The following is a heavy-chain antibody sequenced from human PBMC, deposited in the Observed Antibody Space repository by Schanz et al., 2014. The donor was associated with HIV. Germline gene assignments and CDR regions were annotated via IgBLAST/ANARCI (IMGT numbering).Heavy chain of an antibody. J-gene: IGHJ4*02. V-gene: IGHV3-30*18. D-gene: IGHD3-22*01. CDR1: GFSFDSFG. CDR2: ISNDGVNK. Sequence: QVQLVESGGGVVQPGRSLRLSCVASGFSFDSFGMHWGRQAPGKGLEWVAVISNDGVNKHFADSVNGRFTISRDNSKNTLYLQMTTLRTEDTAVYYCAKPEYDSSGNSQSHFDYWGQGTLVTVSS. CDR3: AKPEYDSSGNSQSHFDY.